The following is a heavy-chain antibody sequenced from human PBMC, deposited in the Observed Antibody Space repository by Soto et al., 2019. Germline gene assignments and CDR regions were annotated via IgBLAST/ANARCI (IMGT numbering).Heavy chain of an antibody. CDR3: VMSGRDPMYSSSWYVGGY. CDR1: GFTFSSYA. D-gene: IGHD6-13*01. V-gene: IGHV3-64D*08. Sequence: GGSLRLSCSASGFTFSSYAMHWVRQAPGKGLEYVSAISSNGGSTYYADSVKGRFTISRDNSKNTLYLQMSSLRAEDTAVYYCVMSGRDPMYSSSWYVGGYWGQGTLVTVSS. CDR2: ISSNGGST. J-gene: IGHJ4*02.